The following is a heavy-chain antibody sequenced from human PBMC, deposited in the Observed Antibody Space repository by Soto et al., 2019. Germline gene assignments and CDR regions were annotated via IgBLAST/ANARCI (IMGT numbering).Heavy chain of an antibody. CDR3: ATLPVGLDY. V-gene: IGHV3-64*01. CDR2: ISPNGGST. CDR1: GFTFRNYA. Sequence: EVPLVESGGGLVQPGGSLRLSCAASGFTFRNYAMHWVRQAPGKGLEYVSAISPNGGSTYYANSVKGRFTISRDNSKNTLYLQMGSLRTEDMAVYYCATLPVGLDYWGQGTLVTVSS. J-gene: IGHJ4*02. D-gene: IGHD1-26*01.